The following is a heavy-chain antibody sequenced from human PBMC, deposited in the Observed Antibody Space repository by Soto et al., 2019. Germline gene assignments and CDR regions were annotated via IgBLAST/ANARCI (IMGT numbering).Heavy chain of an antibody. Sequence: VGSLRLSCAPSGFTFSYYAMHWFRQGLVNGLEHVSSVSGDGGDTYYAESVKGRFTISRDNFKNTLYLQMNSLRAEDTAVYYCAKDTGRGGGSVFDYWGQGTLVTVSS. V-gene: IGHV3-23*01. CDR3: AKDTGRGGGSVFDY. D-gene: IGHD2-15*01. J-gene: IGHJ4*02. CDR1: GFTFSYYA. CDR2: VSGDGGDT.